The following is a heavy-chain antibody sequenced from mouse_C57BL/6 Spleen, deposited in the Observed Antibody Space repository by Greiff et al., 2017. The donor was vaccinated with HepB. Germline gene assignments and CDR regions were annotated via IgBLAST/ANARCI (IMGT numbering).Heavy chain of an antibody. J-gene: IGHJ4*01. Sequence: EVQLQESGPGLVKPSQSLSLTCSVTGYSITSGYYWNWIRQFPGNKLEWMGYISYDGSNNYNPSLKNRISITRDTSKNQFFLKLNSVTTEDTATYYCARGYDYGDYAMDYWGQGTSVTVSS. V-gene: IGHV3-6*01. CDR3: ARGYDYGDYAMDY. CDR1: GYSITSGYY. CDR2: ISYDGSN. D-gene: IGHD2-4*01.